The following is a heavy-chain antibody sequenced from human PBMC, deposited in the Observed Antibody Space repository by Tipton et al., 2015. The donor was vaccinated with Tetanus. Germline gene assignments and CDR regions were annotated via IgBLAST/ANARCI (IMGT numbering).Heavy chain of an antibody. CDR1: GGSISSGGYY. D-gene: IGHD1-7*01. V-gene: IGHV4-31*03. CDR2: IYYSGST. J-gene: IGHJ6*01. CDR3: ARDRITGPTGRYYAMDV. Sequence: TLSLTCTVSGGSISSGGYYWSWIRQHPGKGLEWIGYIYYSGSTYYNPSLKSRLTISVDTSKNQFSLKLSSVTAADTAVYYCARDRITGPTGRYYAMDVWGQGTTVTVSS.